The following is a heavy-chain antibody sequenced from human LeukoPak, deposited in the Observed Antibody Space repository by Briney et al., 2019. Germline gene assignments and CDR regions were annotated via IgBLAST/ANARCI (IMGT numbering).Heavy chain of an antibody. CDR3: ARGLSGSGWYLDY. V-gene: IGHV4-34*01. CDR2: INHSGST. J-gene: IGHJ4*02. CDR1: GGSFSGYY. Sequence: SETLSLTCAVYGGSFSGYYWSWLRQPPGKGLGWIGEINHSGSTNYNPSLKSRVTISVDTSKNQFSLKLSSVTAADTAVYYCARGLSGSGWYLDYWGQGTLVTVSS. D-gene: IGHD6-19*01.